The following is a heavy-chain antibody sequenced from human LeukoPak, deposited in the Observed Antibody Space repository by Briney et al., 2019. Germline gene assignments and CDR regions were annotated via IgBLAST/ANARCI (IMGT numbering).Heavy chain of an antibody. J-gene: IGHJ4*02. CDR1: GGSISSCDYY. CDR2: IYYSGST. Sequence: PSETLSLTCTVSGGSISSCDYYWSWIRQPPGKGLEWIGYIYYSGSTYYNPSLKSRVTISVDTSKNQFSLKLSSVTAADTAVYYCARADSSGWLGSLDYWGQGTLVTVSS. CDR3: ARADSSGWLGSLDY. D-gene: IGHD6-19*01. V-gene: IGHV4-30-4*01.